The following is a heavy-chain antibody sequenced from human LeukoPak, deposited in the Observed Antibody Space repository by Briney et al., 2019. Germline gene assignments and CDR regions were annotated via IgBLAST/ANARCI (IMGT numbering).Heavy chain of an antibody. CDR3: ARDTEDFDY. Sequence: GASVKVSCKASGYTFTSYYIHWVRQAPGQGLEWMGIINPSGGSTTYAQKFQGRVTMTRDTSTSTVYTELSSLRSEDTAVYYCARDTEDFDYWGQGTLVTVSS. V-gene: IGHV1-46*01. CDR1: GYTFTSYY. CDR2: INPSGGST. J-gene: IGHJ4*02.